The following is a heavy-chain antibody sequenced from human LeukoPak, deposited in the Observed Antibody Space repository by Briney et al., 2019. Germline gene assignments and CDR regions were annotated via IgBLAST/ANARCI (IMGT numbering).Heavy chain of an antibody. J-gene: IGHJ4*02. CDR3: ATDLGDY. V-gene: IGHV1-69-2*01. CDR1: GYTFTDYY. Sequence: GASVKVSCKASGYTFTDYYMHWVQQAPGKGLEWMGRVDPEDGQGIYAERFQGRITITADTSTDTAYMQLSSLRLEDTAVYYCATDLGDYWGQGTLVTVSS. CDR2: VDPEDGQG.